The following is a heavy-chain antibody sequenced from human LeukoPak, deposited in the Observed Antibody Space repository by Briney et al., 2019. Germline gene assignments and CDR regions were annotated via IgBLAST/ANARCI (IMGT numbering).Heavy chain of an antibody. J-gene: IGHJ4*02. CDR2: INPNSGGT. Sequence: ASVKVSCKASGYTFTGYYMHWVRQAPGQGLEWMGRINPNSGGTNYAQKFQGRVTMTRYTSISTAYMELSRLRSDDTAVYYCAREPHYYDSSGYHEDYWGQGTLVTVSS. CDR3: AREPHYYDSSGYHEDY. CDR1: GYTFTGYY. D-gene: IGHD3-22*01. V-gene: IGHV1-2*06.